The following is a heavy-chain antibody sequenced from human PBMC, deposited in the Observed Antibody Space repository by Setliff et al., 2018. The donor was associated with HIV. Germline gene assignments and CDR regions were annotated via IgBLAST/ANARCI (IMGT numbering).Heavy chain of an antibody. D-gene: IGHD4-17*01. CDR2: IYTSGST. J-gene: IGHJ4*02. CDR1: GGSINSYY. Sequence: SETLSLTCTVSGGSINSYYWNWIRQPPGKGLEWIGYIYTSGSTNYNPSLKSRVTISVDTSENQFSLKLNSVTAADTAVYYCARVLADYALDYWGQGTLVTVSS. V-gene: IGHV4-4*09. CDR3: ARVLADYALDY.